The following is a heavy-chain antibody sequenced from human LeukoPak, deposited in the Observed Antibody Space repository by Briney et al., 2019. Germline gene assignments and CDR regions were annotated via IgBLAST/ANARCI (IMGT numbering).Heavy chain of an antibody. Sequence: GASVKVSCKASGGTFSSYAISWVRQAPGQGLEWMGGIIPIFGTPNYAQKFQGRVTITPHESSSTAYIELSSLRSEDTAVYYCARDPPRGTAPGYWGQGTLVTVSS. D-gene: IGHD5-18*01. V-gene: IGHV1-69*01. CDR3: ARDPPRGTAPGY. CDR1: GGTFSSYA. CDR2: IIPIFGTP. J-gene: IGHJ4*02.